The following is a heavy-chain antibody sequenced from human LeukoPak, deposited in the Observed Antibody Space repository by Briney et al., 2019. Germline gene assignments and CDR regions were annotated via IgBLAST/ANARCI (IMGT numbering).Heavy chain of an antibody. CDR2: IYPGDSDT. CDR3: ARHFSSSGWY. J-gene: IGHJ4*02. V-gene: IGHV5-51*01. D-gene: IGHD6-19*01. CDR1: GYSFTTYS. Sequence: GESLKISCQGSGYSFTTYSIGWVRQMPGKGLEWMGLIYPGDSDTRYNPSFQGQVTISADKSITTAYLQWSSLKASDTAMYYCARHFSSSGWYWGQGTLVTVSS.